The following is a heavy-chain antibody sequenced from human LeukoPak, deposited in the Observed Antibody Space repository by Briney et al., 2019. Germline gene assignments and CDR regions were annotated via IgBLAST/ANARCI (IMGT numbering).Heavy chain of an antibody. Sequence: GGSLRLSRAISEFTVINNYMTWVRQAPGRGLEWVALIYVGGHTCHADSLKGRFAISSDNSKNTLYLHMNSLRAEDTAVYYCAKGGNYDGSRYAAWFFDVWGRGTLVTVSS. CDR2: IYVGGHT. CDR3: AKGGNYDGSRYAAWFFDV. D-gene: IGHD3-22*01. J-gene: IGHJ2*01. CDR1: EFTVINNY. V-gene: IGHV3-53*01.